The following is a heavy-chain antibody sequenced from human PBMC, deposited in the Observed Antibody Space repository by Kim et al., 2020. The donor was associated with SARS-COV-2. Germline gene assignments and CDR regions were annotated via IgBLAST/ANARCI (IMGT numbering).Heavy chain of an antibody. CDR3: ARSVKYITSPRDY. D-gene: IGHD1-1*01. V-gene: IGHV7-4-1*02. CDR2: INIDTGNP. J-gene: IGHJ4*02. CDR1: GYTFTNYA. Sequence: ASVKVSCKASGYTFTNYALNWVRQAPGQGLEWMGWINIDTGNPTYAQGFTGRFVFSLDTSVSTTYLQISSLKTEDTAVYYCARSVKYITSPRDYWGQGTLVTVSS.